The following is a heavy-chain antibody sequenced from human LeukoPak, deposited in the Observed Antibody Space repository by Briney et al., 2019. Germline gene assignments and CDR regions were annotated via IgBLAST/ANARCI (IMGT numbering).Heavy chain of an antibody. J-gene: IGHJ4*02. CDR3: ARGLTGPRLGD. Sequence: GSLRLSCAASGFTFSNAWMSWVRQPPGKGLEWIGEISHTGSTNCNPSLKSRVTISVDTSKNQFSLKVTSVTAADTAVYYCARGLTGPRLGDWGQGTLVTVSS. D-gene: IGHD3-16*01. CDR2: ISHTGST. V-gene: IGHV4-34*01. CDR1: GFTFSNAW.